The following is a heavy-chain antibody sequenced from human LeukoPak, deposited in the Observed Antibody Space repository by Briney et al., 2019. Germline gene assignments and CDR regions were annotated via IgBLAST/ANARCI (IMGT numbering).Heavy chain of an antibody. CDR1: GFTFSSYV. Sequence: GMSLRLSCAASGFTFSSYVMHWVRQAPGKGLEWAAYIWYDGSDKYYAGSVKGRFTISRDNSKNTLYLEMNSLRAEDTAVYYCVRDRTTVTTRHFDYWGQGTLVTVSS. V-gene: IGHV3-33*01. D-gene: IGHD4-17*01. CDR2: IWYDGSDK. CDR3: VRDRTTVTTRHFDY. J-gene: IGHJ4*02.